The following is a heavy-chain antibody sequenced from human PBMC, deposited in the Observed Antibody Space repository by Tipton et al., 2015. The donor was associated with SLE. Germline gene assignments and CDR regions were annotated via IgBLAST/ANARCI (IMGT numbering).Heavy chain of an antibody. Sequence: SLRLSCAASGFTFSSYAMHWVRQAPGKGLEWVAVISYDGSNKYYADSVKGRFTISRDNAKNSLYLQMNSLRAEDTAVYYCARVGRGVIITGGYFDYWGQGTLVTVSS. CDR3: ARVGRGVIITGGYFDY. D-gene: IGHD3-10*01. CDR1: GFTFSSYA. V-gene: IGHV3-30-3*01. J-gene: IGHJ4*02. CDR2: ISYDGSNK.